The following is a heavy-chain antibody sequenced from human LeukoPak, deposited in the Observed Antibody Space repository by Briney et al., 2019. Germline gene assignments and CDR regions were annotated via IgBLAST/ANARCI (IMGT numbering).Heavy chain of an antibody. CDR1: GYTFTSYE. CDR2: INPNSGGT. V-gene: IGHV1-2*06. Sequence: ASVKVSCKASGYTFTSYEFSWVRQATGQGLEWMGRINPNSGGTNYAQKFQGRVNMTRDTSISTAYMELSRLRSDDTAVYYCARDPDSITIFGVVTETISRYWGQGTLVTVSS. J-gene: IGHJ4*02. D-gene: IGHD3-3*01. CDR3: ARDPDSITIFGVVTETISRY.